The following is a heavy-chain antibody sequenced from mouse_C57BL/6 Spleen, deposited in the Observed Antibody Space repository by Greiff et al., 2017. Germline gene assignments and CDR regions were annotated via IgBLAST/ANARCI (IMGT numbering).Heavy chain of an antibody. Sequence: VQLQQPGAELVKPGASVKMSCKASGYTFTSYWITWVKQRPGQGLEWIGDIYPGSGSTNYNEKFKSKATLTVDTSSSTAYMQLSSLTSEDSAVYYCARGGYGSSYFYWYFDVWGTGTTVTVSS. CDR1: GYTFTSYW. V-gene: IGHV1-55*01. CDR3: ARGGYGSSYFYWYFDV. J-gene: IGHJ1*03. CDR2: IYPGSGST. D-gene: IGHD1-1*01.